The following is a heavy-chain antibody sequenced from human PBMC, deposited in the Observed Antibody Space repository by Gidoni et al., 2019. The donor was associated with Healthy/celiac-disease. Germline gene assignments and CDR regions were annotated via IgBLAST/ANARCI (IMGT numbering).Heavy chain of an antibody. D-gene: IGHD1-26*01. J-gene: IGHJ3*02. CDR2: IIPIFGTA. Sequence: QVQLVQSGAEVKKPGSSVKVSCQASGGTFSSYAISWVRQAPGQGLEWMGGIIPIFGTANYAQKFQGRVTITADKSTSTAYMELSSLRSEDTAVYYCARDRSWRESMGLTGAFDIWGQGTMVTVSS. CDR3: ARDRSWRESMGLTGAFDI. V-gene: IGHV1-69*06. CDR1: GGTFSSYA.